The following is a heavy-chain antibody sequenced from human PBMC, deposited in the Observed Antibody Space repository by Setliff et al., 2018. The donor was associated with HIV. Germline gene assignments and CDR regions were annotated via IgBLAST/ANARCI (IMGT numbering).Heavy chain of an antibody. CDR2: FDPQYDKT. V-gene: IGHV1-24*01. J-gene: IGHJ3*02. Sequence: ASVKVSCKVSGYTLTELSIHWVRQAPGKGLEWMGGFDPQYDKTFYAQKFQGRVTMSEDTSTDTAYMELSSLRSEDTAIYYCATRAYDSRGYLRSRVSGAAFDIWGQGTMVTVSS. CDR1: GYTLTELS. CDR3: ATRAYDSRGYLRSRVSGAAFDI. D-gene: IGHD3-22*01.